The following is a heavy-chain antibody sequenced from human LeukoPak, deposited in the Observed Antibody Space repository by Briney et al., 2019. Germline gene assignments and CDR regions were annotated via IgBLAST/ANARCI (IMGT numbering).Heavy chain of an antibody. J-gene: IGHJ6*03. CDR2: IYSGGNT. Sequence: GGSLRLSCTVSGFTVSSNSWSWVRQAPGKGLEWVSFIYSGGNTHYSDSVKGRFTISRDNSKNTLYLQMNSLRAEDTAVYYCARAEGYYYYMDVWGKGTTVTVSS. CDR3: ARAEGYYYYMDV. V-gene: IGHV3-53*01. CDR1: GFTVSSNS.